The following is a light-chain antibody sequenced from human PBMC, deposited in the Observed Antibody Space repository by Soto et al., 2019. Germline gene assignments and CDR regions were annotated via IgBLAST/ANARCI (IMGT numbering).Light chain of an antibody. J-gene: IGLJ1*01. Sequence: QSVLPQPPSVSAAPGQKVTISCSGSSFNIGGNSVSRYQQLPGTAPKLLIYDDNKRPSGIPDRFSGSKSGTSATLGITGFQTGDEADYYCGSWDSILSAYVFGNGTKVTVL. V-gene: IGLV1-51*01. CDR2: DDN. CDR3: GSWDSILSAYV. CDR1: SFNIGGNS.